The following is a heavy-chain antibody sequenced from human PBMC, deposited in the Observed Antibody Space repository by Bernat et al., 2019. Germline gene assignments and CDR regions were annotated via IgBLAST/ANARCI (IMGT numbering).Heavy chain of an antibody. CDR3: ARDNVLVVYARPHNWFDP. D-gene: IGHD2-8*02. CDR2: IWYDGSNK. V-gene: IGHV3-33*01. J-gene: IGHJ5*02. Sequence: QVQLVESGGGVVQPGRSLRLSCAASGFTFSSYGMHWVRQAPGKGLEWVAVIWYDGSNKYYADSVKGRFTISRDKSKNTLYLQRNSLRAEDTAVYYCARDNVLVVYARPHNWFDPGGQGTLVTVSS. CDR1: GFTFSSYG.